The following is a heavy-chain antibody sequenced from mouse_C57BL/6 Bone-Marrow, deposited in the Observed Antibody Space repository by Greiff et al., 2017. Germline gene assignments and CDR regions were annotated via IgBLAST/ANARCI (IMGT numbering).Heavy chain of an antibody. CDR2: IDPENGDT. J-gene: IGHJ1*03. V-gene: IGHV14-4*01. Sequence: VQLQQSGAELVRPGASVKLSCTASGFNIKDDYMHWVQQRPEQGLEWIGWIDPENGDTEYASKFQGKATITADTSSNTAYLQLSSLTSEDTAVYYCTNGLLRYFDVWGTGTTVTVSS. D-gene: IGHD2-3*01. CDR3: TNGLLRYFDV. CDR1: GFNIKDDY.